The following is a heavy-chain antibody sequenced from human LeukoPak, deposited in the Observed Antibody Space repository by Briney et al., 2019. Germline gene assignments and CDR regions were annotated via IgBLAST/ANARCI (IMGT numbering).Heavy chain of an antibody. CDR2: ISSSGSTI. CDR3: ARDYYDSSGYSPRGYYYGMDV. Sequence: GGSLRLSCAASGFTFSSYAMSWIRQAPGKGLEWVSYISSSGSTIYYADSVKGRFTISRDNAKNSLYLQMNSLRAEDTAVYYCARDYYDSSGYSPRGYYYGMDVWGQGTTVTVSS. V-gene: IGHV3-11*01. CDR1: GFTFSSYA. J-gene: IGHJ6*02. D-gene: IGHD3-22*01.